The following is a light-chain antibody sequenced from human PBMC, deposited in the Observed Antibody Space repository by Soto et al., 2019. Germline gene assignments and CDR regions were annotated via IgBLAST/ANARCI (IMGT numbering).Light chain of an antibody. CDR1: QSVSSSY. CDR2: GAS. Sequence: EIVLTQSPGTLSLSPGERATLSCRASQSVSSSYLAWYQQKPGQAPRFLIYGASTRATGIPARFTGSGSGTEFILTITSLQSEDSAVYYCQEYNTWPWTFGQGTKVDIK. CDR3: QEYNTWPWT. V-gene: IGKV3-15*01. J-gene: IGKJ1*01.